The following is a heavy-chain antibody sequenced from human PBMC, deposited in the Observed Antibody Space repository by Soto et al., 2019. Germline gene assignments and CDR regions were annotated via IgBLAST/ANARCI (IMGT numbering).Heavy chain of an antibody. Sequence: EVQLVESGGGLVKPGGSLRISCAASGFSLANAWMSWVRQTPGKGLEWVGRISTKSFGDITDYAAPVKGRFTVSRDDSKNTLYLKMNSLKTADTGVYYCTPRVGGGKGTRVPVSS. CDR1: GFSLANAW. D-gene: IGHD3-3*01. J-gene: IGHJ4*02. V-gene: IGHV3-15*01. CDR3: TPRVG. CDR2: ISTKSFGDIT.